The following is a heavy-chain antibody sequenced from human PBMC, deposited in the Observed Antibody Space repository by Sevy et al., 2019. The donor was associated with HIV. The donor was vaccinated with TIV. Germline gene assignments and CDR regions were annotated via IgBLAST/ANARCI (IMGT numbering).Heavy chain of an antibody. Sequence: GGSLRLSCAASGFPFNDHAMHWVRQVPGKGLEWVSGISWNSRNIGYADSVKGRYTISRDNARNFVYLEMNSLRPEDMAFYYCAKDINRGCDGVNCYSYYYYFYGLDVWGQGTTVTVSS. V-gene: IGHV3-9*03. J-gene: IGHJ6*02. CDR2: ISWNSRNI. D-gene: IGHD2-21*01. CDR3: AKDINRGCDGVNCYSYYYYFYGLDV. CDR1: GFPFNDHA.